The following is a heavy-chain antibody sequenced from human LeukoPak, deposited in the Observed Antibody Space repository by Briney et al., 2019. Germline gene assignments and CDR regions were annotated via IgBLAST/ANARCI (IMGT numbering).Heavy chain of an antibody. V-gene: IGHV4-59*01. Sequence: SETLSLTCSVSGGSISSYYWSWIRQPPGKGLEWIGYIYYSGSTNYNPPLKSRVTISVDTSKNQFSLKLSSVTAADTAVYYCARDQVGAIHYWGQGTLVTVSS. CDR2: IYYSGST. CDR1: GGSISSYY. J-gene: IGHJ4*02. CDR3: ARDQVGAIHY. D-gene: IGHD1-26*01.